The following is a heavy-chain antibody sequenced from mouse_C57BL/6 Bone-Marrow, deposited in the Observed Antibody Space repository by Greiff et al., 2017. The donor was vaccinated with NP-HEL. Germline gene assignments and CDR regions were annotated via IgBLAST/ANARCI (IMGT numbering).Heavy chain of an antibody. CDR1: GYTFTSYW. V-gene: IGHV1-55*01. D-gene: IGHD2-1*01. CDR2: IYPGSGST. CDR3: ARGNNYGTLRYWFAY. J-gene: IGHJ3*01. Sequence: QVQLQQPGAELVKPGASVKMSCKASGYTFTSYWITWVKQRPGQGLEWIGDIYPGSGSTNYNEKFKSKATLTVDTSSSTAYMQLSSLTSEDSAVYYGARGNNYGTLRYWFAYWGQGTLVTVSA.